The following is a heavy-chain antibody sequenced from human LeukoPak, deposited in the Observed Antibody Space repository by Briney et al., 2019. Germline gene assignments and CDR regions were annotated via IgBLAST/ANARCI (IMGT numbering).Heavy chain of an antibody. Sequence: SVKVSCKASGGTFSSYAVSWVRQAPGQGLEWMGRIIPILGIANYAQKFQGRVTITADKSTSTAYMELSSLRSEDTAVYYCARDQEGYDFWSGYFNWFDPWGQGTLVTVSS. CDR1: GGTFSSYA. D-gene: IGHD3-3*01. CDR3: ARDQEGYDFWSGYFNWFDP. V-gene: IGHV1-69*04. CDR2: IIPILGIA. J-gene: IGHJ5*02.